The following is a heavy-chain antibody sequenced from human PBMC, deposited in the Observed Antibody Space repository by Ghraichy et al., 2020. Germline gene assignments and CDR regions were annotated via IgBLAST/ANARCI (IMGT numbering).Heavy chain of an antibody. Sequence: GGSLRLSCAASGFTVSSNYMSWVRQAPGKGLEWVSVIYSGGSTYYADSVKGRFTISRDNSKNTLYLQMNSLRAEDTAVYYCARVGSGRDWYFDLWGRGTLVTVSS. D-gene: IGHD1-26*01. V-gene: IGHV3-53*01. CDR2: IYSGGST. J-gene: IGHJ2*01. CDR3: ARVGSGRDWYFDL. CDR1: GFTVSSNY.